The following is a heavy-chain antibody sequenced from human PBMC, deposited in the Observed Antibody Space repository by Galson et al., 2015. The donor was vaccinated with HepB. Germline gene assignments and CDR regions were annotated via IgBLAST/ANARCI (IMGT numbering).Heavy chain of an antibody. CDR2: IDPSDSYT. J-gene: IGHJ1*01. CDR1: GSSFTSYW. CDR3: AREGGYYYDSSGYYYSYFQH. Sequence: QSGAEVKKPGESLRISCKGSGSSFTSYWISWVRQMPGKGLEWMGRIDPSDSYTNYSPSFQGHVTISADKSISTAYLQWSSLKASDTAMYYCAREGGYYYDSSGYYYSYFQHWGQGTLVTVSS. D-gene: IGHD3-22*01. V-gene: IGHV5-10-1*01.